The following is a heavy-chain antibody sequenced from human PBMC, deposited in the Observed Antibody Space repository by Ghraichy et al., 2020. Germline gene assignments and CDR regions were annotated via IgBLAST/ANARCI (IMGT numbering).Heavy chain of an antibody. J-gene: IGHJ4*02. D-gene: IGHD1-20*01. CDR3: ARVNWYPYYFDS. CDR2: IYGRDVT. V-gene: IGHV4-59*01. Sequence: SETLSLTCTVSGDPINNYYWSWIRQSPGKGLEWIGYIYGRDVTNYNPSVKSRVTMSMDTSNNQFSLNLNSVTAADTALYYCARVNWYPYYFDSWGQGILVTVSS. CDR1: GDPINNYY.